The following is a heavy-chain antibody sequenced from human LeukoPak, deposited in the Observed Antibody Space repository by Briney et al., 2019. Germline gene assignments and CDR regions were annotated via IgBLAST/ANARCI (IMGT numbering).Heavy chain of an antibody. CDR3: ARDGDVAATAAPGDY. CDR2: IKQDGSEK. CDR1: GFTFSSYW. V-gene: IGHV3-7*01. Sequence: GGSLRLSCAASGFTFSSYWMSWVRQAPGKGLEWVANIKQDGSEKYYVDSVKGRFTISRDNAKNSLYLQMNSLRAEDTAVYYCARDGDVAATAAPGDYWGQGTLVTVSS. J-gene: IGHJ4*02. D-gene: IGHD2-15*01.